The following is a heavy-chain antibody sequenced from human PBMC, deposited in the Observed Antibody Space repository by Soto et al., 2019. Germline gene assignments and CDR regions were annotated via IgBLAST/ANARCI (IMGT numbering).Heavy chain of an antibody. J-gene: IGHJ4*02. CDR2: ISSGGST. D-gene: IGHD3-16*01. V-gene: IGHV3-66*01. CDR3: ARDPWAADY. Sequence: EVQLVESGGGLVQPGGSLRLSCAASGFTVSTKYMSWVRQAPGKGLEWVSVISSGGSTFYADSVRGRFTISRDNSKNTVNLQMNSLRAEDTAVYYRARDPWAADYWGQGTLVTVSS. CDR1: GFTVSTKY.